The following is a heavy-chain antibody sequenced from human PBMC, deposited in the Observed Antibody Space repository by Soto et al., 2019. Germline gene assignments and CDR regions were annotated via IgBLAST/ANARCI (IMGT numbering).Heavy chain of an antibody. J-gene: IGHJ6*03. D-gene: IGHD2-15*01. Sequence: GESLKISCKGSGYSFTSYWIGCLRQMPGKDLEWMGIIYPGDSDTRYSPSFQGQVTISADKSISTAYLQWSSLKASDTAMYYCARIMAGEDIVVVVAATRDYYYYMDVWGKGTTVTVSS. CDR2: IYPGDSDT. CDR3: ARIMAGEDIVVVVAATRDYYYYMDV. V-gene: IGHV5-51*01. CDR1: GYSFTSYW.